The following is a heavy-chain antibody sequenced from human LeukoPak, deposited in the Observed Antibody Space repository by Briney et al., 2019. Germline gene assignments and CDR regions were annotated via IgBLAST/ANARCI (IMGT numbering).Heavy chain of an antibody. D-gene: IGHD6-13*01. CDR3: AKVARYSSSWLGAFDI. CDR2: ISSSSAYI. J-gene: IGHJ3*02. Sequence: GGSLRLSCAASGFTFSHYTMNWVRQAPGKGLQWVSSISSSSAYIYYTDSVKGRFTISRDNAKNSLYLQMNSLRAEDTAVYYCAKVARYSSSWLGAFDIWGQGTMVTVSS. CDR1: GFTFSHYT. V-gene: IGHV3-21*01.